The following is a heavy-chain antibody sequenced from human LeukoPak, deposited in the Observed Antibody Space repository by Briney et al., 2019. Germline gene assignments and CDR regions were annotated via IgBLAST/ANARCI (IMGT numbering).Heavy chain of an antibody. D-gene: IGHD1-26*01. CDR1: GFTVSDHY. Sequence: GGSLRLSCAASGFTVSDHYMNWVRQAPGKGLEWVSVIYSGGSTYYADSVKGRFTISRDNSKNTLYLQMNSLRAEDTAVYYCARDTREPLLMPFDYWGQGTLVTVSS. V-gene: IGHV3-66*01. CDR3: ARDTREPLLMPFDY. CDR2: IYSGGST. J-gene: IGHJ4*02.